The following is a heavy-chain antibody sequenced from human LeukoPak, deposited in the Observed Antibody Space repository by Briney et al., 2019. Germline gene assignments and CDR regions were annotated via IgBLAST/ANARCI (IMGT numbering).Heavy chain of an antibody. J-gene: IGHJ4*02. V-gene: IGHV4-59*01. CDR1: GGSISSYY. D-gene: IGHD2-15*01. CDR2: TYYSGST. Sequence: PSETLSLTCTVSGGSISSYYWSWIRQPPGKGLEWIGYTYYSGSTNYNPSLKSRVTISVDTSKNQFSLKLSSVTAADTAVYYCAGVESDCSGGSCYSYFDYWGQGTLVTVSS. CDR3: AGVESDCSGGSCYSYFDY.